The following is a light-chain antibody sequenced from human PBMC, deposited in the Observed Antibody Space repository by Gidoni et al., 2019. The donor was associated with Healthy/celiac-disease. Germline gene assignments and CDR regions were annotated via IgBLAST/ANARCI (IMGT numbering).Light chain of an antibody. CDR1: SSDVGGYNY. CDR2: YVS. Sequence: QSALTQPRSVSGSPGPSVTISCTGTSSDVGGYNYVSGYQQQPVKAPKLMMYYVSKRPSWVPARCSGSKSGYTASLTISGLQAEDEADYYCCSYAGSDTLFGGGTKLTVL. CDR3: CSYAGSDTL. J-gene: IGLJ2*01. V-gene: IGLV2-11*01.